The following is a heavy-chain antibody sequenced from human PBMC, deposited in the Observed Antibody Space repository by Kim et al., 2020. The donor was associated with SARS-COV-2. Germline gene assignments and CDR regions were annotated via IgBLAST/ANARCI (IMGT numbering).Heavy chain of an antibody. Sequence: SETLSLTCTVSGGSISSGGYYWSWIRQHPGKGLEWIGYIYYSGSTYYNPSLKSRVTITVDTSNNQFSLKLSSVTAADAAVYYCARARATVTTTKDGMDVWGQGTTVTRSS. CDR3: ARARATVTTTKDGMDV. CDR2: IYYSGST. D-gene: IGHD4-17*01. V-gene: IGHV4-31*03. CDR1: GGSISSGGYY. J-gene: IGHJ6*01.